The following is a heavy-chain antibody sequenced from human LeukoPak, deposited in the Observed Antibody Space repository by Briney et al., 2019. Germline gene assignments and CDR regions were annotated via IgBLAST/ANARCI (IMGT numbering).Heavy chain of an antibody. CDR1: GGTFSSYA. CDR3: ASHFTYYYGSGSYLVPDY. CDR2: IIPIFGTA. J-gene: IGHJ4*02. V-gene: IGHV1-69*13. D-gene: IGHD3-10*01. Sequence: ASVKVSCKASGGTFSSYAISWVRQAPGQGLEWMGGIIPIFGTANYAQKFQGRVTITADESTSTAYMELSSLRSEDTVVYYCASHFTYYYGSGSYLVPDYWGQGTLVTVSS.